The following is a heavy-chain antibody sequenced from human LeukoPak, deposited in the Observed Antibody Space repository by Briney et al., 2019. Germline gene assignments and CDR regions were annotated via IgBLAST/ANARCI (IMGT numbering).Heavy chain of an antibody. CDR2: IYYSGST. CDR1: GGSISSYY. CDR3: ASLRGYSSYYYMDV. D-gene: IGHD5-18*01. V-gene: IGHV4-59*01. J-gene: IGHJ6*03. Sequence: SETLSLTCTVSGGSISSYYWSWIRQPPGKGLEWIGYIYYSGSTNYNPSLKSRVTISVDTSKNQFSLKLSSVTAADTAVYYCASLRGYSSYYYMDVWGKGTTVTVSS.